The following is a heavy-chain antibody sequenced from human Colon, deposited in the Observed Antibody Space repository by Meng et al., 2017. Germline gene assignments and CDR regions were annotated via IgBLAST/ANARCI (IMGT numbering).Heavy chain of an antibody. V-gene: IGHV4-34*01. D-gene: IGHD3-3*01. CDR3: ARVRITIFGVVSTFDY. Sequence: QWQLLQWGPVLLKPSESLSLPCAVCGGSFSGYYWSWIRQPPGKGLEWIGEINHSGSTNYNPSLKSRVTISVDTSKNQFSLKLSSVTAADTAVYYCARVRITIFGVVSTFDYWGQGTLVTVSS. CDR1: GGSFSGYY. J-gene: IGHJ4*02. CDR2: INHSGST.